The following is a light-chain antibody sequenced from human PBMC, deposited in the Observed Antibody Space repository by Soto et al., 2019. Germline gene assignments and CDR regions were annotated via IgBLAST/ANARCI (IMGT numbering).Light chain of an antibody. Sequence: AIQLTQSPSSLSASVGGRVTITCRASQGISSALAWYQRKPGKAPKLLIYDASSLESGVPSRFSGSGSGTDFTLTISSLQPEDFATYYCQQFNSYPPTLGQGTRLEIK. CDR1: QGISSA. V-gene: IGKV1-13*02. CDR3: QQFNSYPPT. CDR2: DAS. J-gene: IGKJ5*01.